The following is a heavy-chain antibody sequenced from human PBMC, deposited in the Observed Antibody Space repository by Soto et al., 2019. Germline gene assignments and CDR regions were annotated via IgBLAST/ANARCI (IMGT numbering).Heavy chain of an antibody. Sequence: VQLVESGGGLVQPGGSLRLSCAASGFSFSSYTLTWVRQAPGKGLEWVSYVSGSGSAIFYADSVRGRFTISRDNAKNSLYLQMNSLRAEDTAVYYCARGRPIDYWGQGTLVTVSS. V-gene: IGHV3-48*01. CDR1: GFSFSSYT. CDR3: ARGRPIDY. CDR2: VSGSGSAI. J-gene: IGHJ4*02. D-gene: IGHD6-6*01.